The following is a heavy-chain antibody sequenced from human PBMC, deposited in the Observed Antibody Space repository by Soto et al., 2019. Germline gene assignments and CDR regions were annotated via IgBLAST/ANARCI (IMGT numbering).Heavy chain of an antibody. J-gene: IGHJ4*02. CDR1: GYNFNQYY. Sequence: QVQLMQSGAEVRKPGASVRLSCETSGYNFNQYYIHWVRQAPEQGLEWMGIINLRGGTTEYAHKFRGRVTVTGDTSTSTAYMELRSLRSEDTAIYFCARGPDDSDVPRWDYWGQGTLVTVSS. D-gene: IGHD4-17*01. CDR2: INLRGGTT. CDR3: ARGPDDSDVPRWDY. V-gene: IGHV1-46*02.